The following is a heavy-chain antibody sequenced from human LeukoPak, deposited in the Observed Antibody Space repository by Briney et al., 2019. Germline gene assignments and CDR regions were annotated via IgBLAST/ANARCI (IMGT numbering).Heavy chain of an antibody. CDR3: ATHAASGGSLDY. Sequence: GRSLRLSCAAAGFTFSKFAMHWVRQAPGKGLEWVAVVSYDGSYKYYADSVKGRFTISRDNSKNTLYLQMNSLRAEDTAVYYCATHAASGGSLDYWGQGTLVTVSS. V-gene: IGHV3-30*04. J-gene: IGHJ4*02. CDR2: VSYDGSYK. D-gene: IGHD1-26*01. CDR1: GFTFSKFA.